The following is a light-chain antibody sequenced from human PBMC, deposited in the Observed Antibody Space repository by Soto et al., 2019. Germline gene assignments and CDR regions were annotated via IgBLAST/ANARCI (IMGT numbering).Light chain of an antibody. J-gene: IGKJ4*01. CDR2: AAS. CDR1: QSISSY. V-gene: IGKV1-39*01. Sequence: DIQMTQSPSSLSASVGDRVTITWRASQSISSYLNWYQQKPGKAPKLLIYAASSLQSGVPSRFSGSGSGTDLTLTISSLQPEDFATYYCQQSYSTLALTFGGGTKVEIK. CDR3: QQSYSTLALT.